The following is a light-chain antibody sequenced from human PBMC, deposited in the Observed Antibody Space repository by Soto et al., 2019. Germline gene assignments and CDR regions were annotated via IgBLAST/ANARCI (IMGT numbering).Light chain of an antibody. V-gene: IGLV2-14*01. J-gene: IGLJ3*02. CDR2: EVT. Sequence: QSVLTQPASVSGSPGQSITISSTGTSSDVGAFNYVSWYQQHPGKTPKLIIYEVTNRPSGVSNRFSGSKSGNTASLTISGLQAEDEADYYCNSYASTSARLFGGGTKVTVL. CDR3: NSYASTSARL. CDR1: SSDVGAFNY.